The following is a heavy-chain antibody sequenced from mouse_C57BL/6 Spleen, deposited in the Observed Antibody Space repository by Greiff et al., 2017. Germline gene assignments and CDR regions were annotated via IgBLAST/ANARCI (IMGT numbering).Heavy chain of an antibody. J-gene: IGHJ3*01. CDR2: IYPGSGST. CDR3: ARGDYGSSYRFAY. V-gene: IGHV1-55*01. D-gene: IGHD1-1*01. CDR1: GYTFTSYW. Sequence: QVQLQQPGAELVKPGASVTMSCKASGYTFTSYWITWVKQRPGQGLEWIGDIYPGSGSTNYNEKFKSKATLTVDTSSSTSYMQLSSLTSEDSAVYYCARGDYGSSYRFAYWGQGTLATVSA.